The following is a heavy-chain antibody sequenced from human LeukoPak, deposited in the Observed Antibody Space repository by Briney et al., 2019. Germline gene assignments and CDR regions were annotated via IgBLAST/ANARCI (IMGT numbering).Heavy chain of an antibody. J-gene: IGHJ4*02. Sequence: GGSLRLSCAASGFTVSGNYMSWVRQAPGKGLEWVSVIYSGANIYYADSVKGRFTISRDNAKNSLYLQMNSLRAEDTAVYYCARGRCPEGRYCGYFDYWGQGTLVTVSS. D-gene: IGHD6-19*01. CDR1: GFTVSGNY. CDR3: ARGRCPEGRYCGYFDY. CDR2: IYSGANI. V-gene: IGHV3-53*01.